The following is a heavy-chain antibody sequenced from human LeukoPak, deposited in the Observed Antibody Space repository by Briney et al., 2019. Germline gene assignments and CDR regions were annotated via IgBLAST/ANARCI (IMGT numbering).Heavy chain of an antibody. V-gene: IGHV4-39*01. CDR1: GGSISSSSYY. D-gene: IGHD1-26*01. J-gene: IGHJ1*01. CDR3: ASPRYSGSYYTYFQH. CDR2: IYYSGST. Sequence: SETLSLTCTVSGGSISSSSYYWGWIRQPPGKGLEWIGSIYYSGSTYYNPSLKSRVTISVDTSKNQFSLKLSSVTAADTGVYYCASPRYSGSYYTYFQHWGQGTLVTVSS.